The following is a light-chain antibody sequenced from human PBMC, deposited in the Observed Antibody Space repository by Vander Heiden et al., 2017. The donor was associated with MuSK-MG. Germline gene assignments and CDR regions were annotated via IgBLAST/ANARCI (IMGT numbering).Light chain of an antibody. CDR2: DAS. Sequence: DIQMTQSPSSLSASIGDRVIITCQASQDISNYLNWYQHKPGKAPHLLIHDASSLETGVPSRFSGSGSGTDFTFTISSLQPEDIATYYCQQDNNLPFTFGHGTKVDLK. CDR1: QDISNY. CDR3: QQDNNLPFT. J-gene: IGKJ3*01. V-gene: IGKV1-33*01.